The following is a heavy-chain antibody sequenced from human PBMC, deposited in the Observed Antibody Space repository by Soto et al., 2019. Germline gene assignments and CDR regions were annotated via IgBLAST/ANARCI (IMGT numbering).Heavy chain of an antibody. V-gene: IGHV4-4*07. J-gene: IGHJ4*02. CDR1: GASISNFC. CDR2: LYTRGTT. Sequence: KPSETLSLTCSVSGASISNFCWSWIRQSAGKGLEWIGRLYTRGTTDYNPSLKSRVTMSIDTSKNRVSLSLTSVTAADTAVYYCAKGGTYYFDSWGQGIVVTVSS. CDR3: AKGGTYYFDS. D-gene: IGHD3-16*01.